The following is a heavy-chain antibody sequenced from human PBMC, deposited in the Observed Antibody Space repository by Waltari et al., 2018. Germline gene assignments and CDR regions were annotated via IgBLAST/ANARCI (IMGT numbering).Heavy chain of an antibody. D-gene: IGHD6-13*01. CDR1: GFPFTEHA. J-gene: IGHJ4*02. CDR3: AKDMTAGGLDN. V-gene: IGHV3-9*01. CDR2: ILWSGDRI. Sequence: EVLLVDSGGGLVQPGGSLRLSCAGFGFPFTEHAMHWVRQAPGKGLEWVSGILWSGDRIGYADSVKGRFTISRDNAKNSLYLQMNSLRADDTALYFCAKDMTAGGLDNWGQGTLVTVSS.